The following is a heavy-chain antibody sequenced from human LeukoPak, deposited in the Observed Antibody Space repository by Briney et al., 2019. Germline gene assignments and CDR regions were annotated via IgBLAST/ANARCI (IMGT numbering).Heavy chain of an antibody. D-gene: IGHD2-8*02. CDR2: IFPSGGEI. Sequence: GGSLRLSCAASGFTFSTFAMIWVRQPPGKVLEWVSSIFPSGGEIHYADSVRGRFTISRDNSKSTLSLQMNSLRAEDTAIYYCATYRQVLLPFESWGQGTLVTVSS. V-gene: IGHV3-23*01. CDR1: GFTFSTFA. CDR3: ATYRQVLLPFES. J-gene: IGHJ4*02.